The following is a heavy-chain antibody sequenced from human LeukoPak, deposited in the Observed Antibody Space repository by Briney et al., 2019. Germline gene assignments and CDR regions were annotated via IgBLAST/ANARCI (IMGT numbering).Heavy chain of an antibody. CDR1: GGSISSYY. J-gene: IGHJ2*01. CDR3: ARGLGVETNYWYIDL. V-gene: IGHV4-59*01. CDR2: IYYSGST. D-gene: IGHD3-16*01. Sequence: SETLSLTCTVSGGSISSYYWSWIRQRPGKGLEWIGYIYYSGSTNYNPSLKSRVTISVDTSKNQFSLKLSSVTAADTAVYYCARGLGVETNYWYIDLWGRGTLVTVSS.